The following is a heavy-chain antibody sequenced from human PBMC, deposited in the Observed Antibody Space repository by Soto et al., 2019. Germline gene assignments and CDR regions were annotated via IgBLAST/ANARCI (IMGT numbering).Heavy chain of an antibody. Sequence: QVQLVQSGAEVKKPGSSVKVSCKASGGTFSSYAISWVRQAPGQGLEWMGGIIPSFGTANYAQKFQGRVTITADESTSIAYMELSSLRSEDTAVYYCASTLPVWGTNYYYGMDVWGQGATVTVSS. CDR2: IIPSFGTA. CDR3: ASTLPVWGTNYYYGMDV. V-gene: IGHV1-69*01. J-gene: IGHJ6*02. D-gene: IGHD3-16*01. CDR1: GGTFSSYA.